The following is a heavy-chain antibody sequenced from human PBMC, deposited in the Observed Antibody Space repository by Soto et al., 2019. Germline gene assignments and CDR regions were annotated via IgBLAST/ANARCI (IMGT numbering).Heavy chain of an antibody. CDR3: ARDGPEYCSGGSCYPGGAFSI. Sequence: GGDRRPPRGASGVTLRAYGLHLGRPAPGKGLEWVGFIRFEGGNQYYADSVKGRFTISRDNSKNTLYLQMNSLRAEDTAVYYCARDGPEYCSGGSCYPGGAFSIWGQGTMVTVSS. D-gene: IGHD2-15*01. CDR1: GVTLRAYG. CDR2: IRFEGGNQ. J-gene: IGHJ3*02. V-gene: IGHV3-30*02.